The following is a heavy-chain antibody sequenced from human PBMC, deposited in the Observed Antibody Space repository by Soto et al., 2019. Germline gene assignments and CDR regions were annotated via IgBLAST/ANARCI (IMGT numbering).Heavy chain of an antibody. D-gene: IGHD3-10*01. V-gene: IGHV4-30-4*01. CDR2: IYYSGST. J-gene: IGHJ4*02. CDR3: ARVRTYYYGSGSYYIYYFDY. Sequence: PSETLSLSCTVSGGSMSSGDYYWSWIRQRPGNGLEWIGYIYYSGSTYYNPSLKSRVTISVDTSKNQFSLKLSPVTAADTAVYYCARVRTYYYGSGSYYIYYFDYWGQGTQVTVSS. CDR1: GGSMSSGDYY.